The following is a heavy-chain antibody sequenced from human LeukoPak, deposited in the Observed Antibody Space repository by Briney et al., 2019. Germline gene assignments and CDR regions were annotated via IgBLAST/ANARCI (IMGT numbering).Heavy chain of an antibody. J-gene: IGHJ4*02. D-gene: IGHD5-18*01. CDR2: ISGGGDIT. V-gene: IGHV3-23*01. Sequence: GGSLRLSCAASGFNFANHAMSWVRQAPGKGLEWVSAISGGGDITYYADSVTGRFTISRDNSKNTLYLQMNSLRAEDTAVYYCATLNWIQLWLAFDYWGQGTLVTVSS. CDR3: ATLNWIQLWLAFDY. CDR1: GFNFANHA.